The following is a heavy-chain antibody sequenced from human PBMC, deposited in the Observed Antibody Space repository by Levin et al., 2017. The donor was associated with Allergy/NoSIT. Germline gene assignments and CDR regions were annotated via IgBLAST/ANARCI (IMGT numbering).Heavy chain of an antibody. Sequence: PGGSLRLSCAASGFTFSSYSMNWVRQAPGKGLEWVSYISSSSSTIYYADSVKGRFTISRDNAKNSLYLQMNSLRAEDTAVYYCARGARGYSYYYGSGSYSPSFDYWGQGTLVTVSS. CDR3: ARGARGYSYYYGSGSYSPSFDY. CDR1: GFTFSSYS. J-gene: IGHJ4*02. CDR2: ISSSSSTI. D-gene: IGHD3-10*01. V-gene: IGHV3-48*01.